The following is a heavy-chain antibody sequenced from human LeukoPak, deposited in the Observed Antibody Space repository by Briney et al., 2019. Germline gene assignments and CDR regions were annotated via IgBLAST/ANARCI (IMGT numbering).Heavy chain of an antibody. J-gene: IGHJ4*02. D-gene: IGHD7-27*01. CDR3: ARVSKRTGAFHSFDY. Sequence: GASVKVSCKASGYTFTSYDINWVRQATGQGLEWMGWMNPNSGNTDYAQKFQGRVTMTRDTSISTAYMGLSRVRSDDTAVYYCARVSKRTGAFHSFDYWGQGTLVTVSS. V-gene: IGHV1-8*01. CDR1: GYTFTSYD. CDR2: MNPNSGNT.